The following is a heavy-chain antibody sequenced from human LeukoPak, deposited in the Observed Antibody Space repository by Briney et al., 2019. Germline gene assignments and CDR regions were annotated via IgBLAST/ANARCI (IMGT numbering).Heavy chain of an antibody. V-gene: IGHV3-30-3*01. CDR1: GFTFSSYA. Sequence: GGSLRLSCAASGFTFSSYAMHWVRQAPGKGLEWVAVISYDGSNKYYADSVKGRSTISRDNSKNTLYLQMNSLRAEDTAVYYCARDREQLLDYWGQGTLVTVSS. CDR3: ARDREQLLDY. D-gene: IGHD6-13*01. CDR2: ISYDGSNK. J-gene: IGHJ4*02.